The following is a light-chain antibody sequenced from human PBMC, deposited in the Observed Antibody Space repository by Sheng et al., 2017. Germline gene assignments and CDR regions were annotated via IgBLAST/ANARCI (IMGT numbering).Light chain of an antibody. Sequence: EVVLTQSPGTLSLSPGERATLSCRASQSVLSINFAWYQQKPGQAPRVVIYGSSNRAPGIPDRFSGSGSGTDFTLTISSLEREDFAVYYCQQRSDWPELTFGGGTKVEIK. CDR1: QSVLSIN. CDR3: QQRSDWPELT. CDR2: GSS. J-gene: IGKJ4*01. V-gene: IGKV3D-20*02.